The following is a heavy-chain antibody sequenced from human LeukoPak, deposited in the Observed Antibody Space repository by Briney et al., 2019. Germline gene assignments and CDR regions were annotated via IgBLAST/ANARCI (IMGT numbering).Heavy chain of an antibody. J-gene: IGHJ4*02. V-gene: IGHV4-4*07. CDR2: IYSSGSN. CDR1: GVSISGYF. CDR3: AREPTSGREPTSGRPLDY. D-gene: IGHD5-12*01. Sequence: PSETLSLTCTVSGVSISGYFWTWLRQPAGKGLEWIGRIYSSGSNNYNPSLKSRVTMSLDTSKNHFSLNLTSVTAADTAVYYCAREPTSGREPTSGRPLDYWGQGTLVTVSS.